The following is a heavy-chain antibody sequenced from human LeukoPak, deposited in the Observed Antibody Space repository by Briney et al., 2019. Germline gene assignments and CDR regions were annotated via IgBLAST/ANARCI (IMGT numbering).Heavy chain of an antibody. V-gene: IGHV3-53*01. J-gene: IGHJ4*02. D-gene: IGHD2-8*02. Sequence: GGSLRHSCAASGFTVSSNYMSWVRQAPGKGLEWVSVIYSGGSTYYADSVKGRFTISRDNSRNTLFLQLNSLRAEDTAIYYCVTSLTSLRPTGWGQGTLVAVSS. CDR3: VTSLTSLRPTG. CDR2: IYSGGST. CDR1: GFTVSSNY.